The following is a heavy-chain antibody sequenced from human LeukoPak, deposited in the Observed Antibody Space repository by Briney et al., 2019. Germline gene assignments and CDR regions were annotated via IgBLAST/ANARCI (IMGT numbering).Heavy chain of an antibody. CDR1: GFTFSDYY. J-gene: IGHJ5*02. Sequence: GGPLRLSCAASGFTFSDYYMSWIRQAPGKGLEWVSYIGSSGSTIFYADSVKGRFTISRDNAKNSLYLQMNSLRAEDTAIYYCVRDRVMVAANWFDPWGQGTLVTVSS. D-gene: IGHD2-15*01. V-gene: IGHV3-11*01. CDR3: VRDRVMVAANWFDP. CDR2: IGSSGSTI.